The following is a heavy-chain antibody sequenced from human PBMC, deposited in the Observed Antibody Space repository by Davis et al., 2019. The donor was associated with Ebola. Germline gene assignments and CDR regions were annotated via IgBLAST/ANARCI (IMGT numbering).Heavy chain of an antibody. CDR3: AQQLGDYGGNALRY. Sequence: GESLKISCAASGFTFSVYYMSWIRQAPGKGSEWVSSISSSASYKNYADSVKGRFTISRDDAKKSLYLQMDSLRAEDTAVYYCAQQLGDYGGNALRYWGQGTLVTVSS. D-gene: IGHD4-23*01. CDR2: ISSSASYK. CDR1: GFTFSVYY. J-gene: IGHJ4*02. V-gene: IGHV3-11*06.